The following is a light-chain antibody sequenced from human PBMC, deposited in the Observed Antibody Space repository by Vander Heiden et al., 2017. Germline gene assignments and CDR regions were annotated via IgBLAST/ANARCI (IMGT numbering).Light chain of an antibody. Sequence: DIQMTQSPSSVSASVGDRVTITCRASQGISNWLAWYQQKPGKAPKLLIYAASSLQSGVTSRFSGSGTGTDFTLTISSLQPEDSATYYCQPANSFPPGFTFVPGTKVNIK. CDR1: QGISNW. CDR2: AAS. J-gene: IGKJ3*01. V-gene: IGKV1D-12*01. CDR3: QPANSFPPGFT.